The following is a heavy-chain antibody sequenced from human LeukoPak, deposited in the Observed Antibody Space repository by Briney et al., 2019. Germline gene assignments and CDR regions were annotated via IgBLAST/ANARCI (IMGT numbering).Heavy chain of an antibody. CDR3: AKDHSYGNFDY. CDR1: GSTFSSYG. CDR2: ISYDGSNK. J-gene: IGHJ4*02. V-gene: IGHV3-30*18. D-gene: IGHD5-18*01. Sequence: GGSLRLCCAASGSTFSSYGMHWVRQAPGKGLEWVAVISYDGSNKYYADSVKGRFTISRDNSKNTLYLQMNSLRAEDTAVYYCAKDHSYGNFDYWGQGTLVTVSS.